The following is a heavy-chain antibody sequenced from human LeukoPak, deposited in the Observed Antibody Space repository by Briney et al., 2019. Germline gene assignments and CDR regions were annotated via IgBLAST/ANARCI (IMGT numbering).Heavy chain of an antibody. CDR3: ALPSLSSSTLPFDY. D-gene: IGHD6-6*01. CDR2: ISFDGSNK. V-gene: IGHV3-30-3*01. CDR1: GFTFSSYT. Sequence: PGGSLRLSCAASGFTFSSYTIHWVRQPPGKGLEWVAVISFDGSNKYYADSVKGRFTISRDNSKNTLYLQMNSLRSDDTAVYYCALPSLSSSTLPFDYWGQGTLVTVSS. J-gene: IGHJ4*02.